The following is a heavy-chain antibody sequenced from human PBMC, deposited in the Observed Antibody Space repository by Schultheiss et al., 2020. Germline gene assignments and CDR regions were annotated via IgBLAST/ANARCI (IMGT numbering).Heavy chain of an antibody. CDR2: IYYSGST. J-gene: IGHJ4*02. CDR3: ARASRGSSSYFDY. CDR1: GGSISSYY. V-gene: IGHV4-59*12. Sequence: SETLSLTCTVSGGSISSYYWSWIRQPPGKGLEWIGYIYYSGSTYYNPSLKSLVTISVDTSKNQFSLKLSSVTAADTAVYYCARASRGSSSYFDYWGQGTLVTVSS. D-gene: IGHD6-6*01.